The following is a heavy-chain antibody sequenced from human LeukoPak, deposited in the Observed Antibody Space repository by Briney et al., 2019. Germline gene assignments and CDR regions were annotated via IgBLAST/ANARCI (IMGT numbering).Heavy chain of an antibody. CDR3: ARDPLDTGEGSLPRAYYYYGMDV. V-gene: IGHV1-18*01. CDR1: GYTFTSYG. J-gene: IGHJ6*02. Sequence: GASVKVSCKASGYTFTSYGISWVRQAPGQGLEWMGWISAYNGNTNYAQKLQGRVTMTTDTSTSTAYMELRSLRSEDTAVYYCARDPLDTGEGSLPRAYYYYGMDVWGQGTTVTVSS. CDR2: ISAYNGNT. D-gene: IGHD1-26*01.